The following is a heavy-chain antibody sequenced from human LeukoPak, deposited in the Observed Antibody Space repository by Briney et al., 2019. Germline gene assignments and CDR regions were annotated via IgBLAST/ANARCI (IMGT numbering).Heavy chain of an antibody. J-gene: IGHJ4*02. CDR3: ARHPSWPDYGGTFDY. D-gene: IGHD4-23*01. V-gene: IGHV4-34*01. CDR1: GGSFSGYY. CDR2: INHSGST. Sequence: KPSETLSLTCAVYGGSFSGYYWSWIRQPPGKGLEWIGEINHSGSTNYNPSLKSRVTISVDTSKNQFSLKLSSVTAADTAVYYCARHPSWPDYGGTFDYWGQGTLVIVSS.